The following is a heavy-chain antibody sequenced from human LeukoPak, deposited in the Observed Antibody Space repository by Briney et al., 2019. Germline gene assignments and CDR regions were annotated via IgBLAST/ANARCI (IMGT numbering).Heavy chain of an antibody. CDR3: AKKSGDHFHFDF. CDR2: FSGSGSST. Sequence: PGGSLRLSCAASGFTFSSYAMSWVRQAPGKGLEWVSAFSGSGSSTFHADSVKGRFTISRDNSKSTLYLQMNSLRAEDTAVYHCAKKSGDHFHFDFWGQGTLVTVSS. D-gene: IGHD2-21*01. J-gene: IGHJ4*02. CDR1: GFTFSSYA. V-gene: IGHV3-23*01.